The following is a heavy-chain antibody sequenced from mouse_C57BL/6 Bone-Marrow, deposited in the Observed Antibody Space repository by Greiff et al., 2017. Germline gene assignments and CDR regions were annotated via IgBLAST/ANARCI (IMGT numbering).Heavy chain of an antibody. D-gene: IGHD3-2*02. Sequence: VQLQQSGGGLVKPGGSLKLSCAASGFTFSSYAMSWVRQTPEKRLEWVATISDGGSYTYYPDNVKGRFTISRDNAKNNLYLQMSHLKSEDTAMYYCARETAQAADYFDYWGQGTTLTVSS. CDR1: GFTFSSYA. J-gene: IGHJ2*01. CDR3: ARETAQAADYFDY. V-gene: IGHV5-4*01. CDR2: ISDGGSYT.